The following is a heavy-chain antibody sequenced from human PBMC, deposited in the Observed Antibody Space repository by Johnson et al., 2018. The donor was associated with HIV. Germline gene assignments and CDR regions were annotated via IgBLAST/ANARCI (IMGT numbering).Heavy chain of an antibody. Sequence: VQLVESGGGLVHPGGSLRLSCTASGFTVSTNYMNWVRQAPGKGLEWVANIKQDGSEKYYVDSVKGRFTISRDNAKNSLYLQMNSLRAEDTAVYYCATFGGGSFHAFDIWGQGTMVTVSS. D-gene: IGHD1-26*01. J-gene: IGHJ3*02. CDR3: ATFGGGSFHAFDI. CDR2: IKQDGSEK. CDR1: GFTVSTNY. V-gene: IGHV3-7*05.